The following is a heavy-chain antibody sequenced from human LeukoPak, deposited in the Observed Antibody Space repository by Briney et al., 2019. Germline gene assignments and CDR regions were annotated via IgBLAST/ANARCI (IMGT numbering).Heavy chain of an antibody. Sequence: SETLSLTCAVYGGSFSGYYWSWIRQPPGKGLEWIGEINHSGSTNYNPSLKSRVTMSVDTSKNQFSLKLSSVTAADTAVYYCARVPIVVVITTPDAFDIWGQGTMVTVSS. CDR1: GGSFSGYY. V-gene: IGHV4-34*01. D-gene: IGHD3-22*01. CDR2: INHSGST. J-gene: IGHJ3*02. CDR3: ARVPIVVVITTPDAFDI.